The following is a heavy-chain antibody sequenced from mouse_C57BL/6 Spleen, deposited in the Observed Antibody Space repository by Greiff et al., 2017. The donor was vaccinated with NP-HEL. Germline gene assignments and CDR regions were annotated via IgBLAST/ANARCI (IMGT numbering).Heavy chain of an antibody. CDR3: ARITTVVEGSMDY. CDR2: INPSSGYT. D-gene: IGHD1-1*01. Sequence: QVHVKQSGAELAKPGASVKLSCKASGYTFTSYWMHWVKQRPGQGLEWIGYINPSSGYTKYNQKFKDKATLTADKSSSTAYMQLSSLTYEDSAVYYCARITTVVEGSMDYWGQGTSVTVSS. J-gene: IGHJ4*01. V-gene: IGHV1-7*01. CDR1: GYTFTSYW.